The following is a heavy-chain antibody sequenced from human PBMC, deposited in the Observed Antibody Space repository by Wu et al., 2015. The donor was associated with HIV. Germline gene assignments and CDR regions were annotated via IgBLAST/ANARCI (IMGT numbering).Heavy chain of an antibody. CDR3: ARDINSLYFDTRRGSFDV. CDR2: ISGEDGKI. J-gene: IGHJ3*01. D-gene: IGHD3-9*01. CDR1: GYTFTSHG. Sequence: QVQLVQSGAEMKKSGSSVKVSCKASGYTFTSHGISWVRQAPGQRPEWMGWISGEDGKIKYAQKMQDRVTVTTDTSTNTAYLELRSLRSDDTAVYFCARDINSLYFDTRRGSFDVWGQGTKVTVSS. V-gene: IGHV1-18*01.